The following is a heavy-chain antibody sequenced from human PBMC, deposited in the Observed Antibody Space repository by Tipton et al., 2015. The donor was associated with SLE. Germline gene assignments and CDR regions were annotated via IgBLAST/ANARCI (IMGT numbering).Heavy chain of an antibody. D-gene: IGHD6-6*01. CDR1: GGSISSYY. CDR3: ARHGAYSSSSGRFDY. CDR2: IYYSGST. Sequence: LRLSCTVSGGSISSYYWIWIRQPPGKGLEWIGSIYYSGSTYYNPSLKSRVTISVDTSKNQFSLKLSSVTAADTAVYYCARHGAYSSSSGRFDYWGQGTLVTVSS. J-gene: IGHJ4*02. V-gene: IGHV4-39*07.